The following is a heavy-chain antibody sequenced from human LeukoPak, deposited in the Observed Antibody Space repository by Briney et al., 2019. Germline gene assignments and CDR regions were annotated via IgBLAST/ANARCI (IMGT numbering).Heavy chain of an antibody. CDR3: TTDGTTGTTLTPHDY. J-gene: IGHJ4*02. D-gene: IGHD1-1*01. Sequence: PGGSLRLSCAVSGFTFSDARMSWVRQSPGKGLEWVGHIKRKTDGGTAGYAAPVKGRFTISRDDSKNTLYLQINSLKTEDTSVYYCTTDGTTGTTLTPHDYWGQGTLVTVSS. CDR2: IKRKTDGGTA. CDR1: GFTFSDAR. V-gene: IGHV3-15*01.